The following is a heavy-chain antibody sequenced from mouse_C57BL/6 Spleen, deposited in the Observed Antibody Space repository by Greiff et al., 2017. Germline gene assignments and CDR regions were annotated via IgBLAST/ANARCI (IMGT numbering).Heavy chain of an antibody. V-gene: IGHV5-6*01. D-gene: IGHD4-1*01. CDR3: ARQETGKEAWFAY. CDR1: GFTFSSYG. Sequence: EVKLMQSGGDLVKPGGSLKLSCAASGFTFSSYGMSWVRQTPDKRLEWVATISSGGSYTYYPDNVKGRFTISRDNAKNTLYLQMSSLKSEDTAMYYCARQETGKEAWFAYWGQGTLVTVSA. CDR2: ISSGGSYT. J-gene: IGHJ3*01.